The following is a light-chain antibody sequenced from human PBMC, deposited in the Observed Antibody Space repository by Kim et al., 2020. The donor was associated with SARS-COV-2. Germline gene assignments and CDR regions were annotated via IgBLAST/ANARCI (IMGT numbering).Light chain of an antibody. CDR3: SSYTSTRTWV. Sequence: QSALTQPASVSESPGQSITIFCSGTSSDVGDYNFVSWYQKHPGKAPRLIIYDVTKRPSGVSNRFSGSKSGNTASLTISGLRAEDEAEYYCSSYTSTRTWVFGGGTQLTVL. CDR1: SSDVGDYNF. CDR2: DVT. J-gene: IGLJ3*02. V-gene: IGLV2-14*01.